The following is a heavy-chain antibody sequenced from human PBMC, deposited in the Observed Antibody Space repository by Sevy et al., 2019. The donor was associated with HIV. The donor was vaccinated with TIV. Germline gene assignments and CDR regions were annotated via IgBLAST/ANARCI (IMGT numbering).Heavy chain of an antibody. CDR1: GFTVSSNY. CDR3: ARGGGGYVHSF. Sequence: GGSLRLSCEASGFTVSSNYMSWVRQAPGKGLEWVAVMYGGGATYHADSVKGRFTISRDNSKNILFLQMNSLRADDTAVYYCARGGGGYVHSFWGQGTLVTVSS. CDR2: MYGGGAT. D-gene: IGHD3-10*02. V-gene: IGHV3-53*01. J-gene: IGHJ4*02.